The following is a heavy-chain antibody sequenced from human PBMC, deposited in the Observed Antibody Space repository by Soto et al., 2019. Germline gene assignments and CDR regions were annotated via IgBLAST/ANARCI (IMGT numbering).Heavy chain of an antibody. CDR3: ARGRYWSGGSCYEYFDL. V-gene: IGHV1-69*02. Sequence: QVQLVQSGAEVKKPGSSVKVSCKASGGTFSSYTISWVRQAPGPGLEWMGRIIPILGIANYAQKFQGRVTITADKATSTAYMERSSLRSEDTAVYYCARGRYWSGGSCYEYFDLWGRGTLVTVAS. J-gene: IGHJ2*01. CDR2: IIPILGIA. D-gene: IGHD2-15*01. CDR1: GGTFSSYT.